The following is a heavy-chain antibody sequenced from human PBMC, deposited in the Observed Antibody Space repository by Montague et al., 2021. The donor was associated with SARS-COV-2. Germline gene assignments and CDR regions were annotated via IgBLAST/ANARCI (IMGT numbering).Heavy chain of an antibody. V-gene: IGHV4-59*01. CDR2: SYYSGST. CDR3: ARVKRGYSYGLGVSAHFDY. Sequence: SETLSLTCTVSGGSIISYYWSWIRQPPGKGLEWIGYSYYSGSTNYNSSLNSRATISVYTSKNQFSLKLSSVTAAATAVYYCARVKRGYSYGLGVSAHFDYWGQGTLVTVSS. J-gene: IGHJ4*02. D-gene: IGHD3-10*01. CDR1: GGSIISYY.